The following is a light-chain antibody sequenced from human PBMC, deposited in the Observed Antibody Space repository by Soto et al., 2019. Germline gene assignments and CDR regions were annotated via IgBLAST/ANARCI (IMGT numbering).Light chain of an antibody. V-gene: IGKV1-9*01. CDR2: GAS. Sequence: IQLPQSQSSLSAAVVYIVTITCLASQGISSYLAWYQQKPGKAPKLLIYGASTLQSGVPSRFSGSGSGTDFTLTISSLQPEDFATYYCQQLNSYPLTCGPGTTVDIK. CDR1: QGISSY. CDR3: QQLNSYPLT. J-gene: IGKJ3*01.